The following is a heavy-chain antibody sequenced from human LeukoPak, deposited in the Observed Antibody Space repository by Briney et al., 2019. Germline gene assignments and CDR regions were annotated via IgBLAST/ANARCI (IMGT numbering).Heavy chain of an antibody. CDR3: ARARVYGYSSGGLIDF. CDR2: ISCRSNFI. J-gene: IGHJ4*02. CDR1: GLTFSTYT. D-gene: IGHD5-18*01. Sequence: GGALRLSRVSSGLTFSTYTMHWVRQARGKGLEWLSSISCRSNFINYSDSVRGRFTISRDNADNSLFLQMNSLISEDTAVYYCARARVYGYSSGGLIDFWGQGTTVTVSS. V-gene: IGHV3-21*06.